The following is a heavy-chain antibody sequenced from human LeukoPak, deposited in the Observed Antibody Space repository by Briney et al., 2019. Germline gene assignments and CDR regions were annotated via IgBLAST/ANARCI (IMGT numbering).Heavy chain of an antibody. CDR2: INPNSGGT. Sequence: ASVKVSCKASGYTFTGYYMHWVRQAPGQGLEWMGRINPNSGGTNYAQKFQGRVTMTRDTSSSTAYMELSRLRSDDTAVYYCARGGDSRGWRDGGFDYWGQGTLVTVSS. CDR1: GYTFTGYY. V-gene: IGHV1-2*06. CDR3: ARGGDSRGWRDGGFDY. D-gene: IGHD6-19*01. J-gene: IGHJ4*02.